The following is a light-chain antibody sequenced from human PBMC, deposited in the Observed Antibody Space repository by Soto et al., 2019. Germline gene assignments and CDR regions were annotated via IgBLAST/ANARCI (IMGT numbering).Light chain of an antibody. V-gene: IGKV3-15*01. J-gene: IGKJ4*01. CDR3: QRYNDWTPLT. CDR1: QSVSGN. CDR2: GAS. Sequence: EIMMTQSPATLSVSPGERATLSCRASQSVSGNLAWYQQKPGQAPRLLIYGASTRATGIPARFSGSGSGTEFTRSIGSLECEDCAVYYCQRYNDWTPLTCGGGTKVEIK.